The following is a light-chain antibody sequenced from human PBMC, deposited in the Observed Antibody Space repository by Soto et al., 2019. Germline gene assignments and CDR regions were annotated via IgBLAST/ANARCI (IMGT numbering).Light chain of an antibody. J-gene: IGLJ1*01. CDR1: SSDVGDYNY. V-gene: IGLV2-14*01. CDR3: SSYTSTNTCV. Sequence: QSALTQPASVSGSPGQSIAISCTGTSSDVGDYNYVSWYQLHPGKAPKLIIFEVSNRPSGVSDRFSGSKSANTASLTISGLQAEDEADYYCSSYTSTNTCVFGTGTKLTVL. CDR2: EVS.